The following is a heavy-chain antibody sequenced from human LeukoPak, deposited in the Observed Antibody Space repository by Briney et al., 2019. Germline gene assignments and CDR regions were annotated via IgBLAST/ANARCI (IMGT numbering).Heavy chain of an antibody. CDR1: GFTFSSYW. D-gene: IGHD2-2*01. Sequence: GGSLRLSCAASGFTFSSYWMSWVRQAPGKGLEWVANTKQDGSEKYYVDSVKGRFTISRDNAKNSLYLQMNSLRAEDTAVYYCARDIVVVPAALYYYYYYGMDVWGQGTTVTVSS. J-gene: IGHJ6*02. V-gene: IGHV3-7*01. CDR3: ARDIVVVPAALYYYYYYGMDV. CDR2: TKQDGSEK.